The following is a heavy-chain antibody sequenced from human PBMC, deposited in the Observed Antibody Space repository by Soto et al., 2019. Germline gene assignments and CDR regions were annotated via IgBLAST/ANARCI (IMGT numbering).Heavy chain of an antibody. CDR3: VKGGWLDD. CDR2: ISVSGGET. Sequence: EVQLLESGGGLVQPGGSRRLSCTASGFAFTNFEMSWARQASGKGLEWVSFISVSGGETHYPDSVKGRFTISRDNSKNTLYLQMNSLRVEDMAVYYCVKGGWLDDWGQGTLVTVSS. V-gene: IGHV3-23*01. J-gene: IGHJ4*02. D-gene: IGHD6-19*01. CDR1: GFAFTNFE.